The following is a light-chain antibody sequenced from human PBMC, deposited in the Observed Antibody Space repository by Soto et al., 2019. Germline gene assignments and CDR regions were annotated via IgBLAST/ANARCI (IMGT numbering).Light chain of an antibody. CDR1: QTISSW. CDR2: KAS. CDR3: QHYNSYSEA. Sequence: IQMTQSPSTLSGSVGDRVTITCQRSQTISSWLAWYQQKPGKAPKLLIYKASTLKSGVPSRFSGSGSGTEFTLTISSLQPDDFATYYCQHYNSYSEAFGQGTKVDIK. V-gene: IGKV1-5*03. J-gene: IGKJ1*01.